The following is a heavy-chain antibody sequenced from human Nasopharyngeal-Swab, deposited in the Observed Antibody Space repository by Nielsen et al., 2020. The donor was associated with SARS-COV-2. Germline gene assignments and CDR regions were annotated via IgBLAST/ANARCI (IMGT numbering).Heavy chain of an antibody. D-gene: IGHD4-17*01. CDR3: AIMTTVTIGY. V-gene: IGHV4-39*01. J-gene: IGHJ4*02. CDR1: GGSISSSSYY. CDR2: IYYSGST. Sequence: SETLSLTCTVSGGSISSSSYYWGWIRQPPGKGLEWIGSIYYSGSTYYNPSLKSRVTISVDTSKNQFSLKLSSVTAADTAVHYCAIMTTVTIGYWGQGTLVTVSS.